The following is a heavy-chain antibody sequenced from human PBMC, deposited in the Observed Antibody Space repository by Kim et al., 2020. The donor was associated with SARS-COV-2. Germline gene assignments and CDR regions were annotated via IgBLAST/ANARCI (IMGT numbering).Heavy chain of an antibody. V-gene: IGHV4-4*02. CDR1: GGSISSSNW. D-gene: IGHD3-3*01. Sequence: SETLSLTCAVSGGSISSSNWWSWVRQPPGKGLEWIGEIYHSGSTNYNPSLKSRVTISVDKSKNQFSLKLSSVTAADTAVYYCARSITIFGVVITFDHWGQGTLVTVSS. CDR2: IYHSGST. CDR3: ARSITIFGVVITFDH. J-gene: IGHJ4*02.